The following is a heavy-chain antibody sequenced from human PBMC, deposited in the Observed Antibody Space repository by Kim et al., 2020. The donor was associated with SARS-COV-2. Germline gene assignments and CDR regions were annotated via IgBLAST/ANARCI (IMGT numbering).Heavy chain of an antibody. J-gene: IGHJ4*02. CDR2: IWYDGSNK. D-gene: IGHD5-12*01. CDR3: AREGVEMATITYFDY. Sequence: GGSLRLSCAASGFTFSSYGMHWVRQAPGKGLEWVAVIWYDGSNKYYADSVKGRFTISRDNSKNTLYLQMNSLRAEDTAVYYCAREGVEMATITYFDYWGQGTLVTVSS. CDR1: GFTFSSYG. V-gene: IGHV3-33*01.